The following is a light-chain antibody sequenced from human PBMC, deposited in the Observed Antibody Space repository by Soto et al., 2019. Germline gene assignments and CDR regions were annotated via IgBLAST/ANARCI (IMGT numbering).Light chain of an antibody. J-gene: IGLJ1*01. CDR1: SSDVGSYNL. Sequence: QSALTQPASVSGSPGQSITISCTGTSSDVGSYNLVSWYQQRPGQAPKLIIYEGNKRPSGVSNRFSASKSANTASLTISGLQAEDEADYYCCSYAGSSTVYVFGTGTKVT. CDR2: EGN. CDR3: CSYAGSSTVYV. V-gene: IGLV2-23*01.